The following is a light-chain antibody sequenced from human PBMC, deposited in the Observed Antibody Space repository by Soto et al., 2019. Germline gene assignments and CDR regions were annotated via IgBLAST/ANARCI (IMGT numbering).Light chain of an antibody. V-gene: IGKV3-11*01. CDR2: DAS. CDR3: QQRNTWPPIT. J-gene: IGKJ5*01. Sequence: EIVLTQSPFTLSLSPGERATLSCRASQSVSTYLAWYQDKPGQAPRLLIYDASRRASGVPARFSGSGSGTDSTPISSILPPEYFALYCCQQRNTWPPITFGQGTRLEIK. CDR1: QSVSTY.